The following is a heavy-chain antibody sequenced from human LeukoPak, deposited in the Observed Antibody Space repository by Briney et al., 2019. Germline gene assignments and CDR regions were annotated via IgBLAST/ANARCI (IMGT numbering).Heavy chain of an antibody. J-gene: IGHJ4*02. V-gene: IGHV3-21*01. CDR3: ARNMVRGVSGN. CDR2: ISSSSSYI. D-gene: IGHD3-10*01. Sequence: GGSLRLSCAASGFTFSSYSMNWVRQAPGKGLEWVSSISSSSSYIYYADSVKGRFTISRDNAKNSLYLQMNSLRAEDTAVYYCARNMVRGVSGNWGQGTLVTVSS. CDR1: GFTFSSYS.